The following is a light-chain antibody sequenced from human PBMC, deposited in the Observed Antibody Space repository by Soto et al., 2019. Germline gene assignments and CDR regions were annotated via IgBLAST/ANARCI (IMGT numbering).Light chain of an antibody. V-gene: IGKV1-5*03. J-gene: IGKJ1*01. Sequence: DIQMTQPPSTLSASVGDRVTITCRASQSISSWLAWYQQKPGKAPKLLIYKASSLESGVPSRFSGSGSGTEFTLTISSLQPDDFATYYCQQYNSYLWTFGQGTKV. CDR3: QQYNSYLWT. CDR1: QSISSW. CDR2: KAS.